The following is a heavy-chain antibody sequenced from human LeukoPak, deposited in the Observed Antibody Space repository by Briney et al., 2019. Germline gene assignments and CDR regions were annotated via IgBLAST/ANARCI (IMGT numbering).Heavy chain of an antibody. J-gene: IGHJ3*02. D-gene: IGHD2-2*01. CDR2: INPNSGGT. V-gene: IGHV1-2*06. CDR3: ARPCSSTSCQFYDAFDI. Sequence: EASVKVSCKASGYTLTGYYMHWVRQAPGQGLEWMGRINPNSGGTNYAQKFQGRVTMTRDTSISTAYMELSRLRSDDTAVYYCARPCSSTSCQFYDAFDIWGQGTMVTVSS. CDR1: GYTLTGYY.